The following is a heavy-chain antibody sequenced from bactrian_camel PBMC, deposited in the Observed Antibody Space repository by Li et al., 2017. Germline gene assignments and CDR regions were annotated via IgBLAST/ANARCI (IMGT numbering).Heavy chain of an antibody. CDR1: GSTFNTC. J-gene: IGHJ4*01. Sequence: HVQLVESGGGSVQAGGSLRLSCASSGSTFNTCMAWFRQAPGKEREGVALIDTRGGTALADSVSGRFTISNDVAKNILYLQMVRLKPEDTAMYYCAARSVPNCVGNYWSKWSYVNWGQGTQVTVS. CDR3: AARSVPNCVGNYWSKWSYVN. D-gene: IGHD3*01. CDR2: IDTRGGT. V-gene: IGHV3S55*01.